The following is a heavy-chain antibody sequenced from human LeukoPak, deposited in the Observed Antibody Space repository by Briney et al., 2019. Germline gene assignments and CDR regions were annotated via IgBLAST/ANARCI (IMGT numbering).Heavy chain of an antibody. J-gene: IGHJ4*02. CDR1: GYTFIRYH. CDR3: ARDEYDGDY. D-gene: IGHD3-3*01. CDR2: INPSGGST. Sequence: ASVKVSCKASGYTFIRYHIHWVRQAPGQGLEWMGIINPSGGSTSCAQKFQGRVTMTRDTATSTVYMELSSLRSDDTAVYYCARDEYDGDYWGQGTLVTVSS. V-gene: IGHV1-46*01.